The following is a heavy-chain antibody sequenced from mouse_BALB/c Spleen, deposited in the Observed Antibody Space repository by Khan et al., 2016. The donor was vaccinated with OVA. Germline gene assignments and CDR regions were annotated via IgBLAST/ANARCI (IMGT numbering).Heavy chain of an antibody. CDR2: TNPTNGRT. CDR1: GYTFTSYW. V-gene: IGHV1S81*02. CDR3: ARIKKIVANYFDY. Sequence: QVQLQQSGAELVKAGASVKMSCKASGYTFTSYWMHWVKQRLGQGLEWFAETNPTNGRTYYNEKFKSKATLTVDKSSRTAYMLLSGPTFEDSAVYDCARIKKIVANYFDYWGQGTTLTVAS. D-gene: IGHD1-1*01. J-gene: IGHJ2*01.